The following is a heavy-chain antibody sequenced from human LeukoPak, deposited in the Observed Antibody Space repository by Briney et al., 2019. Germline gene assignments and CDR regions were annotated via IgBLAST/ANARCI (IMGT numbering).Heavy chain of an antibody. CDR3: ARDPIVGAPDCFDF. Sequence: TGGSLRLSCAASGFTFSNFPMHWVRQAPGKGLEWVAIISYDGYTKNYADSVKGRFTISRDSSENTLYLQMNSLRVEDTAMYYCARDPIVGAPDCFDFWGQGTLVTVSS. D-gene: IGHD1-26*01. J-gene: IGHJ4*02. CDR2: ISYDGYTK. V-gene: IGHV3-30-3*01. CDR1: GFTFSNFP.